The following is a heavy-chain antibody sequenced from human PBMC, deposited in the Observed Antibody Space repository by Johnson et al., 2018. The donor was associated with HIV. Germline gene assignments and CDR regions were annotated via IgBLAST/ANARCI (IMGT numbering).Heavy chain of an antibody. CDR2: ISGSGGTT. CDR3: ATDRLHDYVWGSYRYIGDDAFDI. D-gene: IGHD3-16*02. CDR1: GFTFSSYA. Sequence: VHLVESGGGLVPPGGSLRLSCAASGFTFSSYAMRWVRQAPGKGLEWVSSISGSGGTTYYADSVKGRFTISRDNSKNTLCLQTNSLRVEDTAVYFCATDRLHDYVWGSYRYIGDDAFDIWGQGTMVTVSS. J-gene: IGHJ3*02. V-gene: IGHV3-23*04.